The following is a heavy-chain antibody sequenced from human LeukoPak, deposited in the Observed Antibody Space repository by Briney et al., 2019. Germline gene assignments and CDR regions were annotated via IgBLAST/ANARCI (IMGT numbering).Heavy chain of an antibody. V-gene: IGHV3-23*01. Sequence: GGSLGLSCAASGFTFSSYAMSWVRQAPWKGLEWVSAISGSGGSTYYADSVKGRFTISRDNSKNTLYLQMNSLRAEDTAVYYCAKRSSSCLQHWGQGTLVTVSS. D-gene: IGHD6-13*01. CDR1: GFTFSSYA. CDR3: AKRSSSCLQH. CDR2: ISGSGGST. J-gene: IGHJ1*01.